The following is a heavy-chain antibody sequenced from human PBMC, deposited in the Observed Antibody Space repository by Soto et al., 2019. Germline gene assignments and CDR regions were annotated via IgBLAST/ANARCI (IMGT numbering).Heavy chain of an antibody. CDR1: GGSISSGDYY. J-gene: IGHJ6*02. V-gene: IGHV4-30-4*01. CDR3: ARAEYQLYYYYGMDV. CDR2: IYYSGST. Sequence: NPSETLSLTCTVSGGSISSGDYYWSWIRQPPGKGLEWIGYIYYSGSTYYNPSLKSRVTISVDTSKNQFSLKLSSVTAADTAVYYCARAEYQLYYYYGMDVWGQGTTVTVSS. D-gene: IGHD2-2*01.